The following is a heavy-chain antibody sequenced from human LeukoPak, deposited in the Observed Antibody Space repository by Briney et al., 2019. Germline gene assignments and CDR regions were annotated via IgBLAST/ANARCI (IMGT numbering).Heavy chain of an antibody. Sequence: GGSLRLSCAASGFIVGNNYMSWVRQAPGKGLEWVSVIYSGGSTYYADSVKGRFIISRDNSKNTLYLQMNSLRAEDTAVYYCAHGYGYGARYFDYWGQGTLVTVSS. CDR1: GFIVGNNY. V-gene: IGHV3-66*01. D-gene: IGHD5-18*01. CDR3: AHGYGYGARYFDY. CDR2: IYSGGST. J-gene: IGHJ4*02.